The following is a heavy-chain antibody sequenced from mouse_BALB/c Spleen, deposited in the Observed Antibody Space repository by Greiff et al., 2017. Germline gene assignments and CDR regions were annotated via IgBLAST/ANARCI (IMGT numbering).Heavy chain of an antibody. J-gene: IGHJ4*01. CDR2: ISSGSSTI. CDR3: ARGGVTTSPYYYAMDY. CDR1: GFTFSSFG. Sequence: DVMLVESGGGLVQPGGSRKLSCAASGFTFSSFGMHWVRQDPEKGLEWVAYISSGSSTIYYADTVKGRFTISRDNPKNTLFLQMTSLRSEDTAMYYCARGGVTTSPYYYAMDYWGQGTSVTVSS. V-gene: IGHV5-17*02. D-gene: IGHD2-2*01.